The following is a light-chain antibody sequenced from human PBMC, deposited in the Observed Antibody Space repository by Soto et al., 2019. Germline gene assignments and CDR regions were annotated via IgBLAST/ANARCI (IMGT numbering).Light chain of an antibody. V-gene: IGLV2-14*01. Sequence: QSALTQPASVSGSPGQSITISCTGTSSDVGGYKYVSWYQQHPGKAPKLMIYEVSNRPSGVSNRFSGSKSGNTASLTISGLQDEDEADYYWSSYTSSSTQVFGGGTQLTVL. CDR3: SSYTSSSTQV. J-gene: IGLJ3*02. CDR2: EVS. CDR1: SSDVGGYKY.